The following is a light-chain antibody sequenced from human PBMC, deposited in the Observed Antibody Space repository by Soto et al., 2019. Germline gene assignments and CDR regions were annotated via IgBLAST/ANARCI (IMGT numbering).Light chain of an antibody. V-gene: IGLV2-23*02. CDR1: SSNVGSYKL. CDR2: EVN. J-gene: IGLJ1*01. CDR3: YSYLRTPTSV. Sequence: QSVLTQPASVSGSPGQSITISCTGTSSNVGSYKLVSWYQQHPGKAPKLMIFEVNKRPSGVSNRFSGSKSGDTASLTISGLKVEYVADYYCYSYLRTPTSVFGPGTKLTGL.